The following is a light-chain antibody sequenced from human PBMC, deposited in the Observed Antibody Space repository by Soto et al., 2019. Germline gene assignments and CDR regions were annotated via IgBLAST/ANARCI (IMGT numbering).Light chain of an antibody. CDR3: QQSYSTPPLT. Sequence: DIQMTQSPSSLSASVGDRATITCRASQSISSYLIWYQQKPGKDPKILIHAASSLQSGVPARFSGSGSGTDFTLTISSLQPEDFATYYCQQSYSTPPLTFGAGTKVEIK. CDR1: QSISSY. CDR2: AAS. V-gene: IGKV1-39*01. J-gene: IGKJ4*01.